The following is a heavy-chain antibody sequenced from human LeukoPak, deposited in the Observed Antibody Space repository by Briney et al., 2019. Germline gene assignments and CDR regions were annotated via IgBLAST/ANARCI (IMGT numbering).Heavy chain of an antibody. J-gene: IGHJ3*02. CDR2: IYNSGSA. CDR1: GDSISSYY. D-gene: IGHD3-10*01. CDR3: ARRGSGSSWTDAFDI. Sequence: SETLSLTCTVSGDSISSYYWSWIRKPPGKGLEWIGAIYNSGSANYNPSLKSRVTISVDTSKNQLSLKLHSVTAADTAVYYCARRGSGSSWTDAFDIWGQGTMVTVSS. V-gene: IGHV4-59*01.